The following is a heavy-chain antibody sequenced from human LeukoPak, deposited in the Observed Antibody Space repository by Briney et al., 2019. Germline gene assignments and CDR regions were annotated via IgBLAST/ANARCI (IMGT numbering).Heavy chain of an antibody. D-gene: IGHD3-10*01. Sequence: SETLSLTCSVSSGSIRNSNYFWGWIRQPPGKGLEWIGSIFYSGSTDYNPSLKSRVTMSVDTSKNKFSLKLSSVTAADTAVYYCARDSGTTGEVKFDPWGQGTLVTVSS. CDR3: ARDSGTTGEVKFDP. CDR1: SGSIRNSNYF. J-gene: IGHJ5*02. V-gene: IGHV4-39*07. CDR2: IFYSGST.